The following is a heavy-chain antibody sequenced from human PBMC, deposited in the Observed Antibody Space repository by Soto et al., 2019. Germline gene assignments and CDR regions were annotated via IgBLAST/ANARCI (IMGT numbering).Heavy chain of an antibody. D-gene: IGHD2-21*02. CDR2: ISSSSSTI. J-gene: IGHJ6*02. V-gene: IGHV3-48*02. CDR3: ARELKCGGDCYSLLEGYYYYYYGMDV. CDR1: GFTFSSYS. Sequence: GGSLRLSCAASGFTFSSYSMNWVRQAPGKGLEWVSYISSSSSTIYYADAVKGRFTISRGNAENSLYLQMNSLRDEDTAVYYCARELKCGGDCYSLLEGYYYYYYGMDVWGQGTTVTVSS.